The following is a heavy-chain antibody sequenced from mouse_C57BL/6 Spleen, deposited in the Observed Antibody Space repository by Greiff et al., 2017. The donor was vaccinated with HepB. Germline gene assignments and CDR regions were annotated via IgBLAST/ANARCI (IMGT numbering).Heavy chain of an antibody. Sequence: VQLQQSGAELVKPGASVKMSCKASGYTFTSYWITWVKQRPGQGLEWIGDIYPGSGSTNYNDKFKSKATLTVDTSSSTAYMQLSSLTSEDAAVYYCARRGLGREYFDYWGQGTTLTVSS. D-gene: IGHD4-1*01. V-gene: IGHV1-55*01. CDR3: ARRGLGREYFDY. CDR1: GYTFTSYW. CDR2: IYPGSGST. J-gene: IGHJ2*01.